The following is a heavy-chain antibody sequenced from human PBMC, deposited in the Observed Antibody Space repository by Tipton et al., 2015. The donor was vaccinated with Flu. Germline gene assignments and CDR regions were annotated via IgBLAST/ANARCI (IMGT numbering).Heavy chain of an antibody. CDR1: GDSIRNDYF. CDR3: ARRDFSNYVSDPKNWFDS. Sequence: TLSLTCTVSGDSIRNDYFWGWIRQPPGKGLEWIATIHRSGSTKYNPSLKSRVTISIDTSKNQFYLEMRSVTAADMAVYYCARRDFSNYVSDPKNWFDSWGQGILVTVSS. D-gene: IGHD4-11*01. CDR2: IHRSGST. J-gene: IGHJ5*01. V-gene: IGHV4-38-2*02.